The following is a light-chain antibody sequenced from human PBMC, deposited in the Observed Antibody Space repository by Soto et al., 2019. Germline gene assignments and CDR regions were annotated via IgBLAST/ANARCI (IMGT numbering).Light chain of an antibody. Sequence: QSVLTQSASVSGSPGQSITISCTGTSSDVGGYNYVSWYQQHPGKAPKLMIYEVTTRPSGVSDRFSGSKSGNTASLTISRLQAEDEAHYYCSSYTTAYTQVFGGGTKLTVL. CDR3: SSYTTAYTQV. J-gene: IGLJ3*02. CDR1: SSDVGGYNY. CDR2: EVT. V-gene: IGLV2-14*01.